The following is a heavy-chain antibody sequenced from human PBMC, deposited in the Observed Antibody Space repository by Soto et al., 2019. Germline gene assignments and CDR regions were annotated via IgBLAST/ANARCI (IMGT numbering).Heavy chain of an antibody. D-gene: IGHD3-10*01. J-gene: IGHJ4*02. Sequence: GGSLRLSCAPSGFTFSTYGMHWVRQAPGKRLEWVAVIWCDGSNQYYADSVMGRFTISRDNSKNMLYLQMNSLRAGDTAVYYCARDLGAFNYGSAYFDYWGQGTPVTVSS. CDR1: GFTFSTYG. V-gene: IGHV3-33*01. CDR3: ARDLGAFNYGSAYFDY. CDR2: IWCDGSNQ.